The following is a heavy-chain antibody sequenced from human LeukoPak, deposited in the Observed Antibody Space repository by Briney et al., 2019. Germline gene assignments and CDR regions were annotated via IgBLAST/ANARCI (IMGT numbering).Heavy chain of an antibody. J-gene: IGHJ4*02. V-gene: IGHV4-31*03. CDR2: IYYSGSS. CDR1: GGSINNGGYY. CDR3: ARVLSFWSPFDY. Sequence: SETLSLTCTVSGGSINNGGYYWSWIRQHPGKGLEWIGYIYYSGSSYYNPSLRSRVTISVDTSKNHFSLKLSSVTAADTAVYYCARVLSFWSPFDYWGQGTLVTVSS. D-gene: IGHD3-3*01.